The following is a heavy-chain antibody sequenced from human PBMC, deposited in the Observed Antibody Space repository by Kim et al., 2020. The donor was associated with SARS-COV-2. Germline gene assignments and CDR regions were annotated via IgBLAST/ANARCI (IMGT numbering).Heavy chain of an antibody. V-gene: IGHV3-15*01. CDR3: TTDLLPFPYYYGSGSYYNPYYSRMDV. J-gene: IGHJ6*02. CDR2: IKSKTDGGTT. D-gene: IGHD3-10*01. CDR1: GFTFSNAW. Sequence: GGSLRLSCAASGFTFSNAWMSWVRQAPGKGLEWVGRIKSKTDGGTTDYAAPVKGRFTISRDDSKNTLYLQMNSLKTEDTAVYYCTTDLLPFPYYYGSGSYYNPYYSRMDVWGQGTTVTVSS.